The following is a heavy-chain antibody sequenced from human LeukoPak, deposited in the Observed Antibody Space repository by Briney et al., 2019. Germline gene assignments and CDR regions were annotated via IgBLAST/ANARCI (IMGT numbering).Heavy chain of an antibody. D-gene: IGHD3-22*01. CDR2: IYTSGST. Sequence: PSETLSLTCTVSGGSISSYYWSWIRQPAGKGLEWIGRIYTSGSTNYNPSLKSRVTMSVDTSKNQFSLKLSSVTAADTAVYYCARDSSGSSFKFLDLWGQGTLVTVSS. V-gene: IGHV4-4*07. CDR3: ARDSSGSSFKFLDL. J-gene: IGHJ5*02. CDR1: GGSISSYY.